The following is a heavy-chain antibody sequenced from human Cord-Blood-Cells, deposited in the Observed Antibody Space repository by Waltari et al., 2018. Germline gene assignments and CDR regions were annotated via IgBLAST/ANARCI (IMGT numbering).Heavy chain of an antibody. CDR2: IYHCGST. J-gene: IGHJ4*02. D-gene: IGHD6-19*01. V-gene: IGHV4-4*02. CDR1: GGSISSINW. Sequence: QVQLQESGPGLVKPSGTLSLTCPVSGGSISSINWWSWVRRPPGKGLEWIGEIYHCGSTNDNPALPSRVTISVDKSKTQLSLKLSSVAAADTAVYYCARTDSSGLYKNFDYWGQGTLVTVSS. CDR3: ARTDSSGLYKNFDY.